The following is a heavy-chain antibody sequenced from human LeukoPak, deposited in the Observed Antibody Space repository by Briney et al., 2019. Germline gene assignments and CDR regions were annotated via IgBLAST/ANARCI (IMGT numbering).Heavy chain of an antibody. V-gene: IGHV3-21*01. J-gene: IGHJ3*02. Sequence: GGSLRLSCAASGFTFSSYSMNWVRQAPGKGLEWVSSISSSSSYIYYADSVKGRFTISRDNAKNSLYLQMNSLRAEDTAVYYCARGATMMGDAFDIWGQGTMVTVSS. CDR1: GFTFSSYS. CDR2: ISSSSSYI. CDR3: ARGATMMGDAFDI. D-gene: IGHD3-22*01.